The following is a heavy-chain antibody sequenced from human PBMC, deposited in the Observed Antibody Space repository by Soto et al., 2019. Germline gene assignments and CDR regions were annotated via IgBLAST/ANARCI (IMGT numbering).Heavy chain of an antibody. CDR2: INHSGST. Sequence: QVQLQQWGAGLLKPSETLSLTCAVYGGSFSGYYWSWIRQPPGKGLEWIGEINHSGSTNYNPSLKSRVTISVDTSKNQFSLKLSSVTAADTAVYYCARGFGSGSYLTGGNWFDPWGQGTLVTVSS. CDR3: ARGFGSGSYLTGGNWFDP. V-gene: IGHV4-34*01. CDR1: GGSFSGYY. J-gene: IGHJ5*02. D-gene: IGHD3-10*01.